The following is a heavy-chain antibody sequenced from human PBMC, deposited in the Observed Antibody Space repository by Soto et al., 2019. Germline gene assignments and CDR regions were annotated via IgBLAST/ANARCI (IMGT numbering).Heavy chain of an antibody. V-gene: IGHV1-18*01. J-gene: IGHJ6*02. CDR1: GYTFSSHG. D-gene: IGHD6-6*01. CDR3: ARALGYSSSAFYYYYGMDV. Sequence: ASVKVSCKASGYTFSSHGVSWVRQAPGQGLEWMGWISAYNGHTNYAQKFQGRVIMTRDTSMSTAYMELSRLRSDDTAVSYCARALGYSSSAFYYYYGMDVWGQGTTVTVSS. CDR2: ISAYNGHT.